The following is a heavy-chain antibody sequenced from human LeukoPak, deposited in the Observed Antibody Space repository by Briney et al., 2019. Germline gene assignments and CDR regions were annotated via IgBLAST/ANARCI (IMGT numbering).Heavy chain of an antibody. D-gene: IGHD2-15*01. CDR3: ARGYCSGGSCRLDY. V-gene: IGHV4-59*08. CDR2: ISYSGST. Sequence: SETLSLTCTVSGGSISSYYWSWIRQPPGKGLEWIGYISYSGSTNYNPSLKSRVTISLGTSKNQFSLKLSSVTAADTAVYYCARGYCSGGSCRLDYWGQGTLVTVSS. J-gene: IGHJ4*02. CDR1: GGSISSYY.